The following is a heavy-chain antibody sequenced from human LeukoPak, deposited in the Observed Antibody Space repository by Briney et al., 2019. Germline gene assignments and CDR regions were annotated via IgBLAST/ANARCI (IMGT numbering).Heavy chain of an antibody. J-gene: IGHJ4*02. CDR2: ISWNSGSI. CDR3: AKGFGEEFEIDY. D-gene: IGHD3-10*01. Sequence: GGSLRLSRAASGFTFDDYAMHWVRQAPGKGLEWVSGISWNSGSIGYADSVKGRFTISRDNAKNSLYLQMNSLRAEDTALYYCAKGFGEEFEIDYWGQGTLVTVSS. CDR1: GFTFDDYA. V-gene: IGHV3-9*01.